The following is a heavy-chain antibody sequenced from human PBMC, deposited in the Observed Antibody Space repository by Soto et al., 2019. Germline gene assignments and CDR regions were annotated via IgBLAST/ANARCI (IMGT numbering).Heavy chain of an antibody. CDR1: GGTFTSHA. CDR3: AGDVTVNYYDNTYYYYAMDV. CDR2: IIPFFKAT. J-gene: IGHJ6*02. D-gene: IGHD3-16*01. V-gene: IGHV1-69*13. Sequence: SVKVSCKASGGTFTSHAISWVRQAPGQGLELMGVIIPFFKATNYAQKFQGRVTITADDSMTTVYMDLYSLTSDDTAVYYCAGDVTVNYYDNTYYYYAMDVWGQGTTVTVYS.